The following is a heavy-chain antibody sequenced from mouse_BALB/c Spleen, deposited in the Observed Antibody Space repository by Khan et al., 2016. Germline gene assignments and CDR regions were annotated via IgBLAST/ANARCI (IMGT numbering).Heavy chain of an antibody. CDR3: ARHAISDGYCVGAVDY. Sequence: VQLKQSGPDLVKPSQSLSLTCTVTGYSIISGYGWHWIRQFPGNKLEWMGNIYYSGSINYNPSLKSRISITRDTSKNQFFLQLNSVTTEDTATYYCARHAISDGYCVGAVDYWGQGTSVTVSS. J-gene: IGHJ4*01. CDR1: GYSIISGYG. V-gene: IGHV3-1*02. CDR2: IYYSGSI. D-gene: IGHD2-3*01.